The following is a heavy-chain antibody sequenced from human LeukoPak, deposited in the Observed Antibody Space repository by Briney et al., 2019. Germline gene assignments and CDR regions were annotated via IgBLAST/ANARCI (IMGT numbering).Heavy chain of an antibody. CDR2: ISSSGSTI. CDR3: ARNFPYSSSYNLDV. Sequence: GGSLRLSCAASGFTFSDYYISWIRQAPGKGLEWVSYISSSGSTIYYADSVKGRFTISRDNSVNTLFLQMTSLSPEDTAIYYCARNFPYSSSYNLDVWGQGTLVTVSS. D-gene: IGHD6-6*01. CDR1: GFTFSDYY. V-gene: IGHV3-11*04. J-gene: IGHJ1*01.